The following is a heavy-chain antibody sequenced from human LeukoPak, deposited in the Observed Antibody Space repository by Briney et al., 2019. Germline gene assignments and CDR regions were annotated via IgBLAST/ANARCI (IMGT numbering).Heavy chain of an antibody. CDR2: IYSGGST. CDR3: ARGAVATVTQYYYYYMDV. Sequence: GGSLRLSCAASGFTFSSYAMSWVRQAPGKGLEWVSVIYSGGSTYYADSVKGRFTISRDNSKNTLYLQMNSLRAEDTAVYYCARGAVATVTQYYYYYMDVWGKGTTVTVSS. J-gene: IGHJ6*03. D-gene: IGHD4-11*01. CDR1: GFTFSSYA. V-gene: IGHV3-53*01.